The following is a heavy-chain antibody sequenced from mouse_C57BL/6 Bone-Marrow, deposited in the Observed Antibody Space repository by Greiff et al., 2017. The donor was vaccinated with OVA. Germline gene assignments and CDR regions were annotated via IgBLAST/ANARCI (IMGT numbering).Heavy chain of an antibody. J-gene: IGHJ3*01. CDR1: GFNIKDDY. V-gene: IGHV14-4*01. CDR2: IDPENGDT. D-gene: IGHD1-1*01. Sequence: EVQLQQSGAELVRPGASVKLSCTASGFNIKDDYMHWVKQRPEQGLEWIGWIDPENGDTEYASKFQGKATITADTSSSTAYLQLSSLTSEDTAVYYCTRNYGSAYWGQGTLVTVSA. CDR3: TRNYGSAY.